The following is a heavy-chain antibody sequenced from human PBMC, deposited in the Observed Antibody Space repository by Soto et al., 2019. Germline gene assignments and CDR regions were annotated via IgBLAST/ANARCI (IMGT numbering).Heavy chain of an antibody. Sequence: GGSLRLSCAASGFTFSSYAMSWVRQAPGKGLEWVSAISGSGGSTYYADSVKGRFTISRDNSKNTLYLQMNSLRAEDTAVYYCAKDPNYYYDSSGYYVDYWGQGTLVTVPQ. CDR1: GFTFSSYA. J-gene: IGHJ4*02. CDR2: ISGSGGST. CDR3: AKDPNYYYDSSGYYVDY. D-gene: IGHD3-22*01. V-gene: IGHV3-23*01.